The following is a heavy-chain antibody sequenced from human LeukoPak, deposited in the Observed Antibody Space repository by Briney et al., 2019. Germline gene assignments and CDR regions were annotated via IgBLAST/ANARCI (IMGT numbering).Heavy chain of an antibody. V-gene: IGHV3-11*01. Sequence: GGSLRLSCAASAFTFSDYYMSWIRQAPGKGLEGVSYLSSSGSTIYYADSVKGRFTISRDNAKNSLYLQMNSLRAEDTAVYYCARDSTPLEYSSGYYPDAFDIWGQGTMVTVSS. J-gene: IGHJ3*02. CDR3: ARDSTPLEYSSGYYPDAFDI. CDR2: LSSSGSTI. CDR1: AFTFSDYY. D-gene: IGHD3-22*01.